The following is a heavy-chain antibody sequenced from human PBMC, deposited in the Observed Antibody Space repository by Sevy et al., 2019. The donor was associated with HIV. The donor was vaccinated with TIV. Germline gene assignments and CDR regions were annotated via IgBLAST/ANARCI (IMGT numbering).Heavy chain of an antibody. J-gene: IGHJ4*02. CDR1: GYTFTRHW. Sequence: GESLKISCKGSGYTFTRHWIGWVRQMSGKGLEWMGLIYPGDSDPRYSPRYSPSFQGQVTISSDKSSTTAYLQWSSLKASDTAIYYCARPADYDDSSGSLDWGQGTLVTVSS. CDR3: ARPADYDDSSGSLD. V-gene: IGHV5-51*01. CDR2: IYPGDSDP. D-gene: IGHD3-22*01.